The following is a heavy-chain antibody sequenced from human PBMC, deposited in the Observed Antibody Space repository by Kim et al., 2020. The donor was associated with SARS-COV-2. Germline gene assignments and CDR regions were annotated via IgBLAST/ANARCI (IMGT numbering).Heavy chain of an antibody. J-gene: IGHJ4*02. Sequence: CYHPSLKSRVTISVDTSKHQFSLKLSTVAAADTAVYYCARWIQLTDTPDYWGQGTLVTVSS. CDR3: ARWIQLTDTPDY. D-gene: IGHD5-18*01. V-gene: IGHV4-31*02.